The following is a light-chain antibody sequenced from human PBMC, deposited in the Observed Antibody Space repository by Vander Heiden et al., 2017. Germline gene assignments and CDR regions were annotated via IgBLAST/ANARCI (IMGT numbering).Light chain of an antibody. CDR3: GAWDSSLSVVL. Sequence: QSVLTQPPSVSAPPGQKVTISCSGGSSNIGYNSVSWYQQLPGTAPKFLIYDNNKRPSGIPDRFSGSKSGTSATLDITGLQTGDEAGYYCGAWDSSLSVVLFGGGTKQTVL. CDR1: SSNIGYNS. J-gene: IGLJ3*02. CDR2: DNN. V-gene: IGLV1-51*01.